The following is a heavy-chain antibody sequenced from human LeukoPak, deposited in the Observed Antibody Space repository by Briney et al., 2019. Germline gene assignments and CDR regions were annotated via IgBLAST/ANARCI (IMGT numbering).Heavy chain of an antibody. CDR2: IRYDADNK. V-gene: IGHV3-30*02. CDR3: AKALGGYYYFDF. J-gene: IGHJ4*02. CDR1: GFTFSTYG. D-gene: IGHD2-21*02. Sequence: PGGSLRLSCAASGFTFSTYGMHRVRQAPGKGLEWVAFIRYDADNKYCADSVRGRFTISRDNSKNTLFLQMNSLRAEDTAVYYCAKALGGYYYFDFWGQGTLVTVSS.